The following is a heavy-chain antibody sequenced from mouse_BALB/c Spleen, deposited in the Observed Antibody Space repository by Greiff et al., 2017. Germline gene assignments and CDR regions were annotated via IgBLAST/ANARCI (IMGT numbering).Heavy chain of an antibody. Sequence: QVQLKESGPSLVQPSQSLSITCTVSGFSLTSYGVHWVRQSPGKGLEWLGVIWRGGSTDYNAAFMSRLSITKDNSKSQVFFKMNSLQADDTAIYYCAKNYDYDGSMDYWGQGTSVTVSS. J-gene: IGHJ4*01. CDR3: AKNYDYDGSMDY. V-gene: IGHV2-5-1*01. CDR1: GFSLTSYG. D-gene: IGHD2-4*01. CDR2: IWRGGST.